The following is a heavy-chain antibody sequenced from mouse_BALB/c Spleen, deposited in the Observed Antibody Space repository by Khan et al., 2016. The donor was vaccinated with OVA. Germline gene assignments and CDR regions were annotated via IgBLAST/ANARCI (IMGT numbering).Heavy chain of an antibody. Sequence: EVQLQESGPSLVKPSQTLSLTCSVPGDSITRGYWNWIRKFPGNKLDYMGYISYSGNTYCNPSLKSRISITRDTSKNQYYLQLNSVTTEDTDTYYMACELRGFAYWGQGTLVTVSA. D-gene: IGHD1-1*01. J-gene: IGHJ3*01. CDR2: ISYSGNT. V-gene: IGHV3-8*02. CDR3: ACELRGFAY. CDR1: GDSITRGY.